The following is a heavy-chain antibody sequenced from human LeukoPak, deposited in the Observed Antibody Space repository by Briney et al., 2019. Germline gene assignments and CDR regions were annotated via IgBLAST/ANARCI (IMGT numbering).Heavy chain of an antibody. Sequence: GGSLRLSCAASGFTFSTSAMHWVRQAPGKGLEWVAVISYDGSNTYYADSVKGRFTISRDNFNNTLYLQMNGLRAEDTAEYYCARDKRRRFFDWLFIDYWGQGTLVTVSS. CDR1: GFTFSTSA. J-gene: IGHJ4*02. CDR3: ARDKRRRFFDWLFIDY. D-gene: IGHD3-9*01. CDR2: ISYDGSNT. V-gene: IGHV3-30*04.